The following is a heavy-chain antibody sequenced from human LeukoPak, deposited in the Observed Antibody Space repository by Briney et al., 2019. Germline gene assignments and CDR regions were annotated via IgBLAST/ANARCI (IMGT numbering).Heavy chain of an antibody. CDR2: INPNSGGT. Sequence: VASVKVSCKASGYTFTGYYMHWVRPAPGQGLEWMGWINPNSGGTNYAQKFQGRVTMTRDTSISTAYMELSRLRSDDTAVYHCARGYCSGGSCYTLPFGYWGQGTLVTVSS. D-gene: IGHD2-15*01. V-gene: IGHV1-2*02. CDR3: ARGYCSGGSCYTLPFGY. J-gene: IGHJ4*02. CDR1: GYTFTGYY.